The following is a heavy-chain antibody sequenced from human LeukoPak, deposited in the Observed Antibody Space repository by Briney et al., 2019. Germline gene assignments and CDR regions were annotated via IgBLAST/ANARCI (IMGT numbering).Heavy chain of an antibody. Sequence: SETLSLTCTVSGDSISSYYWSWIRQPPGKGLEWVGYTYYSGSTNYNPSLQSRVTISVDTSKNQFSLKLSSVTAADTAVYYCARHPPRITIFGVATPDWYFDLWGRGTLVTVSS. CDR2: TYYSGST. CDR1: GDSISSYY. CDR3: ARHPPRITIFGVATPDWYFDL. J-gene: IGHJ2*01. V-gene: IGHV4-59*08. D-gene: IGHD3-3*01.